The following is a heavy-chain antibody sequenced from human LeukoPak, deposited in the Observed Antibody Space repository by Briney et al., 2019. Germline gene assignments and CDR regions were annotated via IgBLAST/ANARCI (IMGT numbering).Heavy chain of an antibody. CDR3: ALRPSLDQNNFDY. Sequence: ASVKVSCKASGYTFTSYDINWVRQATGQAREWMGWMNPNSCNTGYAQKFQGRVTMTRNTSISTAYMELSSLRSEDTAVYYCALRPSLDQNNFDYWGQGTLVTVSS. J-gene: IGHJ4*02. CDR2: MNPNSCNT. D-gene: IGHD6-6*01. CDR1: GYTFTSYD. V-gene: IGHV1-8*01.